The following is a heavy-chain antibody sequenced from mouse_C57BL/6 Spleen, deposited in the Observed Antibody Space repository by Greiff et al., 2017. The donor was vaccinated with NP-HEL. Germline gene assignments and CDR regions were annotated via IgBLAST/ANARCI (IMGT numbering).Heavy chain of an antibody. Sequence: VQLKQSGAELVRPGASVKLSCTASGFNIKDYYMHWVKQRPEQGLEWIGRIDPEDGDTEYAPKFQGKATMTADTSSNTAYLQLSSLTSEDTAVYYCTKGLLLGRGYFDVWGTGTTVTVSS. V-gene: IGHV14-1*01. CDR3: TKGLLLGRGYFDV. CDR2: IDPEDGDT. CDR1: GFNIKDYY. J-gene: IGHJ1*03. D-gene: IGHD4-1*01.